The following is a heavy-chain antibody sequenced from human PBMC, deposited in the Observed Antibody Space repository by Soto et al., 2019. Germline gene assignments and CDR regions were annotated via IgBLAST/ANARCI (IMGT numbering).Heavy chain of an antibody. J-gene: IGHJ6*03. CDR1: GGSFNNYY. Sequence: QVQLQESGPGLVKPSETMFLTCTVSGGSFNNYYWNWVRQPPGKGLEWIGYINDSGATNYNPSLKSQVVKSPDTSKYQFSLPLTCVTAADAAVYFCARGLGAGIATLRHLQPYHFYRDVWGKGTTVTVSS. CDR3: ARGLGAGIATLRHLQPYHFYRDV. V-gene: IGHV4-59*01. D-gene: IGHD3-3*01. CDR2: INDSGAT.